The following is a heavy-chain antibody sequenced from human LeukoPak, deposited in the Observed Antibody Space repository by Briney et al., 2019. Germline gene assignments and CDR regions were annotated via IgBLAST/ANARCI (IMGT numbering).Heavy chain of an antibody. CDR3: ARDYGGNSEYYFDY. V-gene: IGHV3-7*01. Sequence: GGSLRLSCAASGFTFSSYWMSWVRQAPGKGLEWVANIKQDGSEKYYADSVKGRFTISRDNAKNSLYLQMNSLRAEDTAVFYCARDYGGNSEYYFDYWGQGTLVTVSS. D-gene: IGHD4-23*01. CDR1: GFTFSSYW. J-gene: IGHJ4*02. CDR2: IKQDGSEK.